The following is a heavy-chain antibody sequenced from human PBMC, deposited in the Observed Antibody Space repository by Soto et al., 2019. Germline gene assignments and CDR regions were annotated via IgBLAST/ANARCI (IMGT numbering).Heavy chain of an antibody. J-gene: IGHJ4*02. CDR1: GFTFSNAW. CDR3: AVNDYLDY. Sequence: PGGSLRLSCAASGFTFSNAWMIWFRQAPGKGLEWVGRIKRKSDGGTTDYAAPVKGRFTISRDDSANTLYLQMNSLKIEDTAVYFCAVNDYLDYWGQGALVTVSS. V-gene: IGHV3-15*01. CDR2: IKRKSDGGTT.